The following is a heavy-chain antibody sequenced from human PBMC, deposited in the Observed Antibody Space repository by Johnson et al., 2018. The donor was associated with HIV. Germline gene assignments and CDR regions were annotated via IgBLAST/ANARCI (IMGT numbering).Heavy chain of an antibody. CDR1: GFTFSSYD. V-gene: IGHV3-13*01. Sequence: VQLVESGGDLVQPGGSLRLSCAASGFTFSSYDMHWVRQVRGKGLEWVSGIGTIDDTYYSDSVKGRFTISRENAKNSLYLQMNSLRDADTAIYYCAKDPPSTGWYAFDIWGQGTMVTVSS. CDR3: AKDPPSTGWYAFDI. D-gene: IGHD1-1*01. CDR2: IGTIDDT. J-gene: IGHJ3*02.